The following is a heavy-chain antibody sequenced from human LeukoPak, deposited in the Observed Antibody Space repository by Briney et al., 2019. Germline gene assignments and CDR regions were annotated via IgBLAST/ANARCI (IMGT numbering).Heavy chain of an antibody. CDR3: AKGLYYYVSGSLFDY. Sequence: GGSLRLSCAASGFTFSSYAMSWVRQAPGKGLEWVSGISWDRATTGYADSVKGRFTISRDNAKNSLYLQMDSLRAEDTALYYCAKGLYYYVSGSLFDYWGQGTLVTVSS. J-gene: IGHJ4*02. D-gene: IGHD3-10*01. CDR1: GFTFSSYA. CDR2: ISWDRATT. V-gene: IGHV3-9*01.